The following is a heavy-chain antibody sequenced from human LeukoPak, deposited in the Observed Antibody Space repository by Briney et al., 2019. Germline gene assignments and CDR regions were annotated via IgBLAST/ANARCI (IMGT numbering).Heavy chain of an antibody. Sequence: ASVKVSCKASGHTFTSYDINWVRQATGQGLEWMGWMNPNSGNTGYAQKFQGRVTMTRNTSISTAYMELSSLRSEDTAVYYCAREHDFWSGYSPNNYYYYMDVWGKGTTVTVSS. D-gene: IGHD3-3*01. CDR1: GHTFTSYD. V-gene: IGHV1-8*01. CDR3: AREHDFWSGYSPNNYYYYMDV. J-gene: IGHJ6*03. CDR2: MNPNSGNT.